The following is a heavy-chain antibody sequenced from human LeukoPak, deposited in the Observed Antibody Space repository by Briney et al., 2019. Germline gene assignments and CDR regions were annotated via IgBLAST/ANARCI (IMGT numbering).Heavy chain of an antibody. CDR3: ARSNYDFWSGYWNNWFDP. J-gene: IGHJ5*02. CDR1: GGSISSSSYY. D-gene: IGHD3-3*01. V-gene: IGHV4-39*01. Sequence: SETLSLTCTVSGGSISSSSYYWGWIRQPPGKGLEWIGSIYYSGSTYYNPSLKSRVTISVDTSKNQFSLKLSSVTAADTAVYYCARSNYDFWSGYWNNWFDPWGQGTLVTVSS. CDR2: IYYSGST.